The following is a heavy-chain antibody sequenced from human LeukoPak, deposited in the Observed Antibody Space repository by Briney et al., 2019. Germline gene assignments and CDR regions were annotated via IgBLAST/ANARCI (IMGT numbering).Heavy chain of an antibody. Sequence: AGGSLRLSCAASGFTVSSNYMTWVRQAPGKGLEWVSLIYSGGSTYYADSVKGRFTISRDNSKNTLYLQMNSLRAEDTAVYYCARVFGSYGLSDYWGQGTLVTVSS. CDR2: IYSGGST. V-gene: IGHV3-66*01. J-gene: IGHJ4*02. CDR3: ARVFGSYGLSDY. D-gene: IGHD3-16*01. CDR1: GFTVSSNY.